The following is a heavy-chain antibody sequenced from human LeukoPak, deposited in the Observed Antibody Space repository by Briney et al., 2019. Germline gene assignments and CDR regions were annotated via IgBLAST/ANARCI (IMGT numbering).Heavy chain of an antibody. Sequence: KPSETLSLTCTVSGGSISSYYWSWIRQPPGKGLEWIGYIYYSGSTNYNPSLKSRVTISVDTSKNQFSLKLSSVTAADTAVYYCARLGDDFWSGYHDYWGQETLVTVSS. CDR2: IYYSGST. CDR3: ARLGDDFWSGYHDY. V-gene: IGHV4-59*08. CDR1: GGSISSYY. D-gene: IGHD3-3*01. J-gene: IGHJ4*02.